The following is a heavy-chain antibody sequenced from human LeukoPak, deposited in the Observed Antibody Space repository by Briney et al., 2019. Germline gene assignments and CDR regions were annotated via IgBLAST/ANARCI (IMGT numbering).Heavy chain of an antibody. CDR1: GFTFSSYA. J-gene: IGHJ4*02. V-gene: IGHV3-23*01. Sequence: GGSLRLSCAASGFTFSSYAMSWVRQAPGKGLEWVSAISGSGGSTYYADSVKGRFTISRDSSKNTLYLQMNSLRAEDTAVYYCAKGDTYYYDSSGIPFDYWGQGTLVTVSS. CDR3: AKGDTYYYDSSGIPFDY. D-gene: IGHD3-22*01. CDR2: ISGSGGST.